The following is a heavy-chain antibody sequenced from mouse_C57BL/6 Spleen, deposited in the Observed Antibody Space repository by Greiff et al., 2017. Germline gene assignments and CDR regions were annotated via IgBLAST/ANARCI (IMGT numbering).Heavy chain of an antibody. CDR3: ARPLYGSRPNWYFDV. CDR2: IDPNSGGT. CDR1: GYTFTSYW. Sequence: VKQSCKASGYTFTSYWMHWVKQRPGRGLEWIGRIDPNSGGTKYNEKFKSKATLTVDKPSSTAYMQLSSLTSEDSAVYYCARPLYGSRPNWYFDVWGTGTTVTVSS. J-gene: IGHJ1*03. V-gene: IGHV1-72*01. D-gene: IGHD1-1*01.